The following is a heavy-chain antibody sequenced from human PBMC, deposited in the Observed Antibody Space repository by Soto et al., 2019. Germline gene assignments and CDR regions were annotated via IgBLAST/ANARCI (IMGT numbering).Heavy chain of an antibody. V-gene: IGHV3-30-3*01. D-gene: IGHD6-13*01. CDR2: ISYDGSNK. Sequence: SLRLSCAASGFTFSSYAMHWVRQAPGKGLEWVAVISYDGSNKYYADSVKGRFTISRDNSKNTLYLQMNSLRAEDTAVYYCAREGIAAATFDYWGQGTLVTVSS. J-gene: IGHJ4*02. CDR3: AREGIAAATFDY. CDR1: GFTFSSYA.